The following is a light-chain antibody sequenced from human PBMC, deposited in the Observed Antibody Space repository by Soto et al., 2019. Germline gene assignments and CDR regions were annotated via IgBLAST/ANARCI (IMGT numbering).Light chain of an antibody. CDR1: SSDVGAYDY. V-gene: IGLV2-14*03. CDR3: SSYTSGSTPYV. J-gene: IGLJ1*01. Sequence: QSALAQPASVSGSPGQLITISCTGTSSDVGAYDYVSWYQQYPGKAPKLMIYDVTDRPSGVSDRFFGSKSGNTASLTISGLQAEDEADYYCSSYTSGSTPYVFGTGTKVTVL. CDR2: DVT.